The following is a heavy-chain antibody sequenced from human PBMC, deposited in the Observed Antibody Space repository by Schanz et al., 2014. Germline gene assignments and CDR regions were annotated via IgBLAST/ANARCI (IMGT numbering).Heavy chain of an antibody. V-gene: IGHV1-69*09. CDR1: GYTFTSDS. J-gene: IGHJ6*02. Sequence: QVQLVQSGAEVKKPGASVKVSCKASGYTFTSDSMHWVRQAPGQGLEWMGMIIPILGIANYAQNFQGRVTITADKSTSTASMELSSLRSEDTAVYYCARGPSQGYSYGHNIGAYYYGMDVWGQGTTVTVSS. CDR2: IIPILGIA. D-gene: IGHD5-18*01. CDR3: ARGPSQGYSYGHNIGAYYYGMDV.